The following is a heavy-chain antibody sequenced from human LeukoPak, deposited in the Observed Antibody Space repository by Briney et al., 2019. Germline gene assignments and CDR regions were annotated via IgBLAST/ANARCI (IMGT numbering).Heavy chain of an antibody. J-gene: IGHJ4*02. CDR2: IQYHGSNK. D-gene: IGHD3-10*01. Sequence: GGSLRLSCAASGFTFSSYAMHWVRQAPGKGLEWVAFIQYHGSNKYYADSVKGRFTISRDNSRNTLYLRMNSLRAEDTAVYYCARVAGYYGSGSALDYFDYWGQGTLVTVSS. CDR3: ARVAGYYGSGSALDYFDY. CDR1: GFTFSSYA. V-gene: IGHV3-30*02.